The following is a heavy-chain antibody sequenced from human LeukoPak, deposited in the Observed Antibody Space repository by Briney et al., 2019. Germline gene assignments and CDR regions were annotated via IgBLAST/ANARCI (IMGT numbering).Heavy chain of an antibody. CDR2: IYNGVNT. D-gene: IGHD1-26*01. J-gene: IGHJ5*02. V-gene: IGHV4-61*01. CDR1: GASVSSASY. CDR3: ARSRAFNSGAFDP. Sequence: SETLSLTCTVSGASVSSASYWTWIRQPPGKGVEWIAHIYNGVNTNYNPSLKSRVTISVDTSKNQFSLRLNSVTAADTAVYYCARSRAFNSGAFDPWGQGSLVTLSS.